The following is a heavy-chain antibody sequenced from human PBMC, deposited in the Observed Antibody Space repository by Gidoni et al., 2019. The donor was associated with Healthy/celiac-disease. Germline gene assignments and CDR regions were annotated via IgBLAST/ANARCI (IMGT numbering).Heavy chain of an antibody. CDR3: ARGATAYYFDY. D-gene: IGHD1-26*01. J-gene: IGHJ4*02. V-gene: IGHV4-38-2*01. Sequence: QVQLQESGPGLVKPSETLSLPCAVSGYSISSGYYWGWIRQPPGKGLEWIGSIYHSGSTYYNPSLKSRVTISVDTSKNQFSLKLSSVTAADTAVYYCARGATAYYFDYWGQGTLVTVSS. CDR1: GYSISSGYY. CDR2: IYHSGST.